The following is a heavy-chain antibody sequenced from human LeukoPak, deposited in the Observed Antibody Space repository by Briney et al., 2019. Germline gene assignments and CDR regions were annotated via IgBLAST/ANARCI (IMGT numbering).Heavy chain of an antibody. Sequence: ASVKVSCKASGGTFSSYAISWVRQAPGQGLEWMGGIIPIFGTANYAQKFQGRVTITADESTSTAYMELSSLRSEDTAVYHCARGPPTSSRIDYWGQGTLVTVSS. V-gene: IGHV1-69*13. CDR3: ARGPPTSSRIDY. CDR2: IIPIFGTA. D-gene: IGHD2-2*01. J-gene: IGHJ4*02. CDR1: GGTFSSYA.